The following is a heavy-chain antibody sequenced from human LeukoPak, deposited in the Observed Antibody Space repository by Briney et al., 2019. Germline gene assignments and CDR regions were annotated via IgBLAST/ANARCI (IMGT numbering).Heavy chain of an antibody. Sequence: GGSLRLSCAASGFTFTIYSMRSVCQAPGKGLEWVAVIWYDGSNKYYADSVKGRFTISRDNPKNTLYLHMKRLRAEDTAVYYCAKVSGQYYYSYMDVWGKGTTVTVSS. V-gene: IGHV3-33*06. CDR1: GFTFTIYS. J-gene: IGHJ6*03. CDR2: IWYDGSNK. D-gene: IGHD3-10*01. CDR3: AKVSGQYYYSYMDV.